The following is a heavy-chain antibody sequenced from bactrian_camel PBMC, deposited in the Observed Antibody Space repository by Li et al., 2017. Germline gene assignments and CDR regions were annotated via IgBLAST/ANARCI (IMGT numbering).Heavy chain of an antibody. CDR2: INSGGDST. CDR1: GFTFSNRG. V-gene: IGHV3S40*01. J-gene: IGHJ4*01. CDR3: AADRRGDAGCDNLFLRRALLRNS. Sequence: VQLVESGGGLVQPGGSLRLSCAASGFTFSNRGMSWVRQAPGKGLEWVSAINSGGDSTYYADSVKGRFTISRDNAKNTMYLHMNDLKPEDTGMYYCAADRRGDAGCDNLFLRRALLRNSWGQGTQVTVS. D-gene: IGHD1*01.